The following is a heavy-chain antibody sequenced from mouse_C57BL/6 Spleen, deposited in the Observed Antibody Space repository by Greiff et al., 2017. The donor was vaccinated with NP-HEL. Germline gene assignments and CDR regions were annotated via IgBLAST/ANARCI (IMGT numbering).Heavy chain of an antibody. CDR3: ARRGRQLDFDY. CDR1: GYAFSSYW. D-gene: IGHD3-2*01. J-gene: IGHJ2*01. V-gene: IGHV1-80*01. CDR2: IYPGDGDT. Sequence: QVQLQQSGAELVKPGASVKISCKASGYAFSSYWMNWVKQRPGKGLEWIGQIYPGDGDTNYNGKFKGKATLTADKSSSTAYMQLSSLTSEDSAVYFCARRGRQLDFDYWGQGTTLTVSS.